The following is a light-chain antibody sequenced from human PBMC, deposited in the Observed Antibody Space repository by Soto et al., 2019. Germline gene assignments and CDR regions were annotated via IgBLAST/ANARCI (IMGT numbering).Light chain of an antibody. CDR3: QQYDNLPPTWT. J-gene: IGKJ1*01. Sequence: DIQMTQSPSSLSASVGNRVTITCQASQDIATYLNWYQQKPGKAPNLLIYDASNLETGVPPRFSGGGSGTHFTFTISNLQPEDIATYYCQQYDNLPPTWTVGQGTKVDSK. CDR2: DAS. CDR1: QDIATY. V-gene: IGKV1-33*01.